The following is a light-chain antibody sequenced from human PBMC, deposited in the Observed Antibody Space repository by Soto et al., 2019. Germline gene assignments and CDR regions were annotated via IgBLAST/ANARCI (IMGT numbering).Light chain of an antibody. V-gene: IGLV1-44*01. CDR3: SAWDNSLKGYV. CDR1: SSNIGSNT. Sequence: QSVLTQPLSASASPGQRVTISCSGGSSNIGSNTVAWYQHLPGTAPPRLIFTAGQRPSGVPGRFSGSKSGTSASLAISGLQFEDEGVYSCSAWDNSLKGYVFGPGTKLTVL. CDR2: TAG. J-gene: IGLJ1*01.